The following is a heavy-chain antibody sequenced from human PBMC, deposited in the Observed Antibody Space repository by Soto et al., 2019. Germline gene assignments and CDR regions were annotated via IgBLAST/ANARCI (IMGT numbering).Heavy chain of an antibody. V-gene: IGHV4-4*02. Sequence: PSETLSLTCAVSGGSISGINGWYWVRQPPGKGLEWIGEIYHSGSTHYNPSLKSRVTMSVDNSKNQFSLNLNSVTAADTAVYYCARFGGGINVWGQGTTVTVS. CDR2: IYHSGST. CDR1: GGSISGING. D-gene: IGHD3-10*01. CDR3: ARFGGGINV. J-gene: IGHJ6*02.